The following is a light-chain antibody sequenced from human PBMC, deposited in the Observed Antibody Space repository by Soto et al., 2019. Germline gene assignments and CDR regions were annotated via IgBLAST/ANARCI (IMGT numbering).Light chain of an antibody. J-gene: IGKJ1*01. CDR1: QNINTW. CDR2: AAS. Sequence: DIQMTQSPSTLSASVGDRFTITCRSSQNINTWLSWHQQKPGKAPKLLIYAASTLQSGVPLRFSGSGSGTEFTLTISSLQPDDFATYYCQQYKSYPWTFGQGTRWIS. V-gene: IGKV1-5*03. CDR3: QQYKSYPWT.